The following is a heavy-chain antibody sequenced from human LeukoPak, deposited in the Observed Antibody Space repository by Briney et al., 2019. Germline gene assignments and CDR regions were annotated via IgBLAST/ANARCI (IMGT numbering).Heavy chain of an antibody. J-gene: IGHJ5*02. CDR3: ARDSSGSYLNWFDP. D-gene: IGHD1-26*01. Sequence: GGSLRLSCAASGFTFSSYSMNWVRQAPGKGLEWVSSISSSSSYIYYADSVKGRFTISRDNAKNSLYLQMNSLRAEDTAVYYCARDSSGSYLNWFDPWGQGTLVTVSS. V-gene: IGHV3-21*01. CDR2: ISSSSSYI. CDR1: GFTFSSYS.